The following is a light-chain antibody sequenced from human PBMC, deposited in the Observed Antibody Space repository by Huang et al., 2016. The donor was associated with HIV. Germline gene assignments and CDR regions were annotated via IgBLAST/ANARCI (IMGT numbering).Light chain of an antibody. V-gene: IGKV3-15*01. CDR1: QNINTN. Sequence: EIVMTQSPGTLSVVPGERATLSCRASQNINTNLAWFQQKPGQAPRLLIYAASTRPADFPARFSGSGSRTEFTLTISSLQSEDIAVYYCQQYNDWPRSFGQGTKVEIK. CDR2: AAS. CDR3: QQYNDWPRS. J-gene: IGKJ1*01.